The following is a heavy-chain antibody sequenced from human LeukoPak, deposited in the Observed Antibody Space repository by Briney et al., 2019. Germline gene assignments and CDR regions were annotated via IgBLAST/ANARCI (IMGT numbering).Heavy chain of an antibody. D-gene: IGHD2/OR15-2a*01. V-gene: IGHV3-74*01. J-gene: IGHJ6*02. CDR3: ASLQNVPSYYYYYVMDV. CDR1: GFTFRDYY. Sequence: GGSLRLSCAASGFTFRDYYMSWIRQAPGKGLVWVSRINSDGSTTNYADYVKGRFTISRDNAKNTLFLQMNSLRAEDTAVYYCASLQNVPSYYYYYVMDVWGQGTTVTVSS. CDR2: INSDGSTT.